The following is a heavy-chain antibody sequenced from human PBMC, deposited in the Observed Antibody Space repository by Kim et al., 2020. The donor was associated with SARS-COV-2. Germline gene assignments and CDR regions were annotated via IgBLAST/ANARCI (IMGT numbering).Heavy chain of an antibody. CDR2: IIPIFGTA. CDR1: GGTFSSYA. Sequence: SVKVSCKASGGTFSSYAISWVRQAPGQGLEWMGGIIPIFGTANYAQKFQGRVTITADESTSTAYMELSSLRSEDTAVYYCARSGVGRDLRYFDWFFDYWGQGTLVTVSS. CDR3: ARSGVGRDLRYFDWFFDY. V-gene: IGHV1-69*13. D-gene: IGHD3-9*01. J-gene: IGHJ4*02.